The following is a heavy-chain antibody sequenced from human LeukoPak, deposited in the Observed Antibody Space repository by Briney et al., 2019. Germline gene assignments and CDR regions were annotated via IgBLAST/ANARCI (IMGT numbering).Heavy chain of an antibody. Sequence: PGGSLRLSCAASGFTFSSYAMHWVRQAPGKGLEWVAAISYDGSNKYYADSVKGRFTISRDNSKNTLYLQMNSLRVEDTAVYYCARDTAIVGVKADFDYWGQGTLVTVSS. CDR3: ARDTAIVGVKADFDY. J-gene: IGHJ4*02. CDR2: ISYDGSNK. D-gene: IGHD1-26*01. V-gene: IGHV3-30-3*01. CDR1: GFTFSSYA.